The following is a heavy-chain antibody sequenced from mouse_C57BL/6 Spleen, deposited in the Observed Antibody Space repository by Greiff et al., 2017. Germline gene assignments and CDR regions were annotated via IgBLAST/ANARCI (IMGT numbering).Heavy chain of an antibody. J-gene: IGHJ1*03. CDR3: ARSGSSSWYFDV. Sequence: VMLVESGAELARPGASVKLSCKASGYTFTSYGISWVKQRTGQGLEWIGEIYPRSGNTYYNEKFKGKATLTADKSSSTAYMELRSLTSEDSAVYFCARSGSSSWYFDVWGTGTTVTVSS. D-gene: IGHD1-1*01. CDR2: IYPRSGNT. V-gene: IGHV1-81*01. CDR1: GYTFTSYG.